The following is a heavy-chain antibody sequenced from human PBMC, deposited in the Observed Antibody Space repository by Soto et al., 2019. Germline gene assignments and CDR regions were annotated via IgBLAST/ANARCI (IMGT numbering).Heavy chain of an antibody. CDR1: GGSISSSSYY. J-gene: IGHJ4*02. D-gene: IGHD3-10*01. CDR3: ARLPNVLPRYFDY. CDR2: IYYSGST. Sequence: SETLSLTCTVSGGSISSSSYYWGWIRQPPGKGLEWIGSIYYSGSTYYNPSLKSRVTISVDTSKNQFSLKLSSVTAADTAVYYCARLPNVLPRYFDYWGQGTLVTAPQ. V-gene: IGHV4-39*01.